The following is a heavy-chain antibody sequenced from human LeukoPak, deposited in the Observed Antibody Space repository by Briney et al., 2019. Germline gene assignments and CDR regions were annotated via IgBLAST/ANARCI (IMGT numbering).Heavy chain of an antibody. V-gene: IGHV3-48*03. CDR1: GFTFTSYE. Sequence: PGGSLRLSCAASGFTFTSYEMNWVRQAPGKGLEWVSYISGSGSSIDYADSVKGRFTISRDNAKNSPYLQMNSLRAEDTAVYYCAGIYAGLLGSGYPDYWGQGTLVTVSS. CDR2: ISGSGSSI. J-gene: IGHJ4*02. CDR3: AGIYAGLLGSGYPDY. D-gene: IGHD3-3*01.